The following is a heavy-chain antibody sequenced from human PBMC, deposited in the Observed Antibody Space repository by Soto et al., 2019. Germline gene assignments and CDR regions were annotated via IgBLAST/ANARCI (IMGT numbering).Heavy chain of an antibody. CDR1: GFTFPKAW. CDR2: IKSREDGETT. CDR3: TTAVDCTNGVCPNYFRNYMDV. D-gene: IGHD2-8*01. J-gene: IGHJ6*03. Sequence: EVQLVESGGDLINPGGSLRLSCAASGFTFPKAWMSWVRQAPGKGLEWVGRIKSREDGETTDYGAPVKGRFIISRDDSTNALILQMNSLETEDTAVYFCTTAVDCTNGVCPNYFRNYMDVWGKGTTVTVS. V-gene: IGHV3-15*01.